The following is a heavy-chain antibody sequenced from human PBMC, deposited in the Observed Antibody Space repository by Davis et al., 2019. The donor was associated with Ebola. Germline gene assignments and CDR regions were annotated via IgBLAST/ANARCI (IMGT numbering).Heavy chain of an antibody. CDR2: ITTNTASP. Sequence: ASVKVSCKASGYPFTDFAINWLRQAPGQRFQWLGWITTNTASPTYAQGFSERFVFSLDTSVNTAFLQINNLRPEDTAIYYCARGMGELALNWGQGTLVTVSS. CDR3: ARGMGELALN. V-gene: IGHV7-4-1*02. J-gene: IGHJ4*02. D-gene: IGHD3-16*01. CDR1: GYPFTDFA.